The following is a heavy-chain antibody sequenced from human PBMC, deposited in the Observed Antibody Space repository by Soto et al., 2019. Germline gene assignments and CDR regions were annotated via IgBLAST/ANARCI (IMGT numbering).Heavy chain of an antibody. J-gene: IGHJ4*02. CDR2: IIPMFGTA. V-gene: IGHV1-69*12. Sequence: QVQLVQSGAEVKKPESSVKVSCKAPGGTFSTYAISWVRQAPGQGLEWMGGIIPMFGTANYAQRFQDRVTMTADESTNTAYMELSSLRSEDTAVYYCASGIQLWLRRINSRYSGGGQGTLVTVSS. CDR1: GGTFSTYA. D-gene: IGHD5-18*01. CDR3: ASGIQLWLRRINSRYSG.